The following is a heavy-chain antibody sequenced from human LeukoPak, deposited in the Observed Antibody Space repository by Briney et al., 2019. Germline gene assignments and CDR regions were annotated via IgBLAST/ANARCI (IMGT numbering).Heavy chain of an antibody. CDR1: GFTFSSYA. CDR3: ASRTFSSGWLIDY. CDR2: ISGSGGST. J-gene: IGHJ4*02. Sequence: GVSLTLSCAASGFTFSSYAMSWVRQPPGNGLEWVSAISGSGGSTNYADSVKGRFTISRDNSKNTLYLQMSSLRAEETAVYYCASRTFSSGWLIDYWGQGTLVTVSS. D-gene: IGHD6-19*01. V-gene: IGHV3-23*01.